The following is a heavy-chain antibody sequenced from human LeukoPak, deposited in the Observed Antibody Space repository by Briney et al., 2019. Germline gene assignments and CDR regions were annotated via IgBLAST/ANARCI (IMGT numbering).Heavy chain of an antibody. CDR2: ISSSSSTI. D-gene: IGHD6-13*01. J-gene: IGHJ4*02. V-gene: IGHV3-48*01. CDR1: GFTFSSYE. CDR3: ARGGVLAAAAFFDY. Sequence: GGSLRLSCAASGFTFSSYEMNWVRQAPGKGLEWVSYISSSSSTIYYADSVKGRFTISRDNAKNSLYLQMNSLRAEDTAVYYCARGGVLAAAAFFDYWGQGTLVTVSS.